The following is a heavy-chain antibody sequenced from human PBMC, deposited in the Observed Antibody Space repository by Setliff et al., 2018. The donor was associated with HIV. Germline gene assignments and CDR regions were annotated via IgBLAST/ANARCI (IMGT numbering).Heavy chain of an antibody. D-gene: IGHD3-22*01. J-gene: IGHJ3*02. V-gene: IGHV4-61*02. CDR1: GGSISSGSHY. CDR2: IHTRGST. Sequence: PSETLSLTCTVSGGSISSGSHYWSWIRQPAGKGLEWIGRIHTRGSTDYNPSLKSRVTISVDTSKNQFSLKLSSVTAVDTAVYYCARFYYHYDSTNDAFDIWGQGTMVTVSS. CDR3: ARFYYHYDSTNDAFDI.